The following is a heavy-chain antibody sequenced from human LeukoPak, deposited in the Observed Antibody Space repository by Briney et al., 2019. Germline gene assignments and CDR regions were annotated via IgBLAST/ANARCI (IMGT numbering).Heavy chain of an antibody. D-gene: IGHD2-2*02. CDR2: MNPNSGNT. J-gene: IGHJ5*02. Sequence: GASVKVSCKASGYTFTSYDINWVRQATGQGLEWMGWMNPNSGNTGYAQKFQGRVTMTRNTSISTAYMELSSLRSEDTAVYYCARGRHCSSTSCYNPRWFDHWGQGTLVTVSS. CDR3: ARGRHCSSTSCYNPRWFDH. V-gene: IGHV1-8*01. CDR1: GYTFTSYD.